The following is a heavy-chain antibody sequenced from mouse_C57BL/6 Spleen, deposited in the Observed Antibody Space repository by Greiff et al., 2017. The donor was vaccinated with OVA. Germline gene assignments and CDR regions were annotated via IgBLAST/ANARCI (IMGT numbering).Heavy chain of an antibody. CDR1: GFNIKDYY. CDR2: IDHEDGET. D-gene: IGHD2-4*01. CDR3: AREYDYAEYYAMCY. Sequence: VQLQQSGAELVKPGASVKLSCTASGFNIKDYYMHWVKQRTEQGLEWIGRIDHEDGETKYAPKFQGKGTITADTSSNTGYLQLSNLTSEDTAVYYCAREYDYAEYYAMCYWGHRTSVTLSS. V-gene: IGHV14-2*01. J-gene: IGHJ4*01.